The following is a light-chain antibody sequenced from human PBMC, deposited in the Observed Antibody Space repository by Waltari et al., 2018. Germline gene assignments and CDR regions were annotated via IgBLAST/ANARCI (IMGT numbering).Light chain of an antibody. J-gene: IGLJ3*02. V-gene: IGLV1-44*01. Sequence: QSVLPQPPSTSETPAQRLTISCSASSSNIGTYGVNWYQQVPGTAPKLLIRTDTQRPSGVPARFSGSKSGTSASLAISGLQSEDEANYFCAAWDDSLNAWVFGGGTKLTVL. CDR2: TDT. CDR1: SSNIGTYG. CDR3: AAWDDSLNAWV.